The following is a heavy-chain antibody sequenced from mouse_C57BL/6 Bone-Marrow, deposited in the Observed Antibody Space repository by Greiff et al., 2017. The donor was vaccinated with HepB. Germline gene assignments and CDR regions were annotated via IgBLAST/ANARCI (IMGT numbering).Heavy chain of an antibody. D-gene: IGHD2-13*01. Sequence: VQLQQSGPELVKPGASVKIPCKASGYTFTDYNMDWVKQSHGKSLEWIGYINPNNGGTIYNQKFKGKATLTVDKSSSTAYMQLRSLTSEDNAVYYCASFDGEWFAYWGQGTPVTVSA. CDR1: GYTFTDYN. V-gene: IGHV1-18*01. CDR2: INPNNGGT. J-gene: IGHJ3*01. CDR3: ASFDGEWFAY.